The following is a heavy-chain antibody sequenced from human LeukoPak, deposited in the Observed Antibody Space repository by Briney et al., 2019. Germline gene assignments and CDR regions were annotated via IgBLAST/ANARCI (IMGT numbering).Heavy chain of an antibody. V-gene: IGHV1-2*02. J-gene: IGHJ2*01. CDR2: INPNSGGT. D-gene: IGHD4-23*01. CDR3: ARHPGKVTNDWYFDL. CDR1: GYTFTGYY. Sequence: ASVKVSCKASGYTFTGYYMHWVRQAPGQGLEWMGWINPNSGGTNYTQKFQGRVTMTRDTSITTAYMELSRLSSDDTAVYYCARHPGKVTNDWYFDLWGRGTLVTVSS.